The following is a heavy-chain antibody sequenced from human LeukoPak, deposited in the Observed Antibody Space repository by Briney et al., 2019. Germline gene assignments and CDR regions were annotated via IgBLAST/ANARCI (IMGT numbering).Heavy chain of an antibody. J-gene: IGHJ4*02. Sequence: ASVEVSCKASGYTFTSYGISWVRQAPGQGLEWMGWISAYNGNTNYAQKLQGRVTMTTDTSTSTAYMELRSLRSDDTAVYYCARESAAAGNYYFDYWGQGTLVTVSS. CDR3: ARESAAAGNYYFDY. CDR1: GYTFTSYG. V-gene: IGHV1-18*01. D-gene: IGHD6-13*01. CDR2: ISAYNGNT.